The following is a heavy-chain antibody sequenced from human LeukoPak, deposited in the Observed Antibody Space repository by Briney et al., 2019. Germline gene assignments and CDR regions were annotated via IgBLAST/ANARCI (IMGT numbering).Heavy chain of an antibody. CDR3: ARGGPPFPLGYCSGGSCYGAAY. J-gene: IGHJ4*02. V-gene: IGHV3-7*01. D-gene: IGHD2-15*01. Sequence: LSGGSLRLSCAASGFTFSSYWMSWVRQAPGKGLEWVANIKQDGSEKYYVDSVKGRFTISRDNAKNSLYLQMNSLRAEDTAVYYCARGGPPFPLGYCSGGSCYGAAYWGQGTPVTVSS. CDR1: GFTFSSYW. CDR2: IKQDGSEK.